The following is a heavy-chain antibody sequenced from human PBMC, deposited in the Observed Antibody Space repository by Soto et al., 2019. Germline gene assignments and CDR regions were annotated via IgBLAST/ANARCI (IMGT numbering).Heavy chain of an antibody. J-gene: IGHJ4*02. V-gene: IGHV4-31*03. CDR3: ARVYRPFPRYYFDY. CDR1: GGSISSGGYY. CDR2: IYYSGST. D-gene: IGHD2-2*01. Sequence: NPSETLSLTCTVSGGSISSGGYYWSWIRQHPGKGLEWIGYIYYSGSTYYNPSLKSRVTISVDTSKNQFSLKLSSVTAADTAVYYCARVYRPFPRYYFDYWGQGTLVTVSS.